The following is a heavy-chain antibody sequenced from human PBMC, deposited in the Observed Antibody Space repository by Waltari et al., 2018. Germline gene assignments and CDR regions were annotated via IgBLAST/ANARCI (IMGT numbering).Heavy chain of an antibody. D-gene: IGHD3-16*01. Sequence: EVQLVESGGGLVQPGGSLRLSCAASGFTFSSYSMNWVRQAPGKGLEWVSYISSSSSTIYYADSVKGRFTISRDNAKNSLYLQMNSLRAEDTAVYYCARGGVDDYYYYGMDVWGQGTMVTVS. V-gene: IGHV3-48*01. CDR2: ISSSSSTI. CDR1: GFTFSSYS. CDR3: ARGGVDDYYYYGMDV. J-gene: IGHJ6*02.